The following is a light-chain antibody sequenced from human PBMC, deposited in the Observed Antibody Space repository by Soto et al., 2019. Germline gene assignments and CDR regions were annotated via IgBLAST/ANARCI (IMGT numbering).Light chain of an antibody. CDR1: SGDIGGYNF. CDR3: NSYTSTSARV. CDR2: EVS. J-gene: IGLJ3*02. Sequence: QSALTQPASVSGSPGQSITNSCTGTSGDIGGYNFVSWYQQHPGKAPKVIIYEVSNRPSGVSNRFSGSKSGNTASLTISGLQAEDEADYYCNSYTSTSARVFGGGTKVTVL. V-gene: IGLV2-14*01.